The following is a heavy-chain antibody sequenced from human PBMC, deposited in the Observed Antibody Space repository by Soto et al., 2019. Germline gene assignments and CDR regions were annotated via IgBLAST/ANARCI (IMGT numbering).Heavy chain of an antibody. J-gene: IGHJ4*02. D-gene: IGHD6-13*01. CDR3: ARYTTSWYLDS. CDR2: IYYSGST. V-gene: IGHV4-31*03. CDR1: GGSTSSGGYY. Sequence: PSETLSLTCTVSGGSTSSGGYYWSWIRQHPGKGLEWIGYIYYSGSTYYNPSLKSRITINPDTSKNQFSLQLNSVTPEDTAVYYCARYTTSWYLDSWGQGTLVTVSS.